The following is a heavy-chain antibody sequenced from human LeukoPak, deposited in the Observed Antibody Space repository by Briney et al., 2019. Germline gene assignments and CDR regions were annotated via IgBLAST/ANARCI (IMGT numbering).Heavy chain of an antibody. CDR2: IYSGGST. CDR1: GFTVSSNY. J-gene: IGHJ4*02. Sequence: GGSLRLSCAASGFTVSSNYMSWVRQAPGKGLEWVSVIYSGGSTYYADSVKGRFTIPRHNSKNTLYLQMNSLRAEDTAVYYCAGTTVTRKHFYFDYWGQGTLVTVSS. V-gene: IGHV3-53*04. CDR3: AGTTVTRKHFYFDY. D-gene: IGHD4-4*01.